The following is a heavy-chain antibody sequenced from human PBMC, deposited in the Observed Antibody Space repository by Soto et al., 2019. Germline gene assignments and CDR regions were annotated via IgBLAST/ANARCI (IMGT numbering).Heavy chain of an antibody. V-gene: IGHV5-51*01. CDR1: GYSFTSYW. CDR3: ARQWAQYYYYYYGMDV. J-gene: IGHJ6*02. Sequence: GESLKISCKGSGYSFTSYWIGWVRQMPGKGLEWMGIIYPGDSDTRYSPSFQGQVTISADKSISTAYLQWSSLKASDTAMYYCARQWAQYYYYYYGMDVWGQGTTVTVSS. CDR2: IYPGDSDT.